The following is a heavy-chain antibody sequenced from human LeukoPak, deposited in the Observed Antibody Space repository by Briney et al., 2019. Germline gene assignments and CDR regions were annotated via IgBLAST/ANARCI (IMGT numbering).Heavy chain of an antibody. CDR3: AKLRIWHSSGYRYHYFDY. CDR2: ISGSGGST. CDR1: GFTFSIYA. V-gene: IGHV3-23*01. D-gene: IGHD3-22*01. Sequence: GGSLRLSCAASGFTFSIYAMSWVRQAPGKGLEWVSAISGSGGSTYYADSVKGRFTISRDNSKNTLYLQMNSLRAEDTAVYYCAKLRIWHSSGYRYHYFDYWGQGTLVTVSS. J-gene: IGHJ4*02.